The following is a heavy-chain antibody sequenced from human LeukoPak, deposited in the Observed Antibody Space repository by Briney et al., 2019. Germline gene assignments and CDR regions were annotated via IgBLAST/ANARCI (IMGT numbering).Heavy chain of an antibody. CDR2: ITGSSVHI. CDR1: GFTFSGYS. D-gene: IGHD6-13*01. Sequence: GGSLRLSCAASGFTFSGYSMNWVRQAPGKGLEWVSSITGSSVHIYYTDSGKGRFTISRDNSKNTLYLQMNSLRAEDTAVYYCAKVTPGSSSWYGWFDPWGQGTLVTVSS. CDR3: AKVTPGSSSWYGWFDP. J-gene: IGHJ5*02. V-gene: IGHV3-21*04.